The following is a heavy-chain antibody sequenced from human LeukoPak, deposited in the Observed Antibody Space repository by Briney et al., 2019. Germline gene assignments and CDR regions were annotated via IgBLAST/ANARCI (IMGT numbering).Heavy chain of an antibody. CDR1: GYTFTSYG. V-gene: IGHV1-18*01. CDR3: ARLTYGDYGMILYYYYYMDV. D-gene: IGHD4-17*01. Sequence: GASVKVSCKASGYTFTSYGISWVRQAPGQGLEWMGWISAYNGNTNYAQKLQGRVTMTTDTSTSTAYMELRSLRSDDTAVYYCARLTYGDYGMILYYYYYMDVWGKGTTVTVSS. CDR2: ISAYNGNT. J-gene: IGHJ6*03.